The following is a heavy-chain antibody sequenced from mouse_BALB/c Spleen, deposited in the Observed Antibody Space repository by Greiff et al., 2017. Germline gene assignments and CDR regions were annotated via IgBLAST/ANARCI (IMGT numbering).Heavy chain of an antibody. CDR3: ARTDGYYWYFDV. J-gene: IGHJ1*01. Sequence: VQLKQSGAELVRPGALVKLSCKASGFNIKDYYMHWVKQRPEQGLEWIGWIDPENGNTIYDPKFQGKASITADTSSNTAYLQLSSLTSEDTAVYYCARTDGYYWYFDVWGAGTTVTVSS. CDR1: GFNIKDYY. V-gene: IGHV14-1*02. CDR2: IDPENGNT. D-gene: IGHD2-3*01.